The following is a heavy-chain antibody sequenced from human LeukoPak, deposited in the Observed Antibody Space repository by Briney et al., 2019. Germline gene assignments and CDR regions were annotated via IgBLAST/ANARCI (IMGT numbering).Heavy chain of an antibody. Sequence: ASVKVSCKASGGTFSSYAISWVRQAPGQGLEWMGWINPNSGGTNYAQKFRGWVTMTRDTSISTAYMELSRLTSDDTAVYYRARGRRDGYNSFDCWGQGTLVAVSS. CDR2: INPNSGGT. J-gene: IGHJ4*02. D-gene: IGHD5-24*01. V-gene: IGHV1-2*04. CDR3: ARGRRDGYNSFDC. CDR1: GGTFSSYA.